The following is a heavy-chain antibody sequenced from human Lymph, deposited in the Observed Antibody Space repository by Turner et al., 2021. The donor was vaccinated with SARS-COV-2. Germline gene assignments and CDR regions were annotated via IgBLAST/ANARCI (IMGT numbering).Heavy chain of an antibody. CDR1: GFTFSSYA. CDR3: AKVGATVTILPPDY. D-gene: IGHD4-17*01. J-gene: IGHJ4*02. Sequence: EVQLLESGGGLVQPGGSLRLSCAASGFTFSSYAMSWVRQAPGKGLEGVSVISGSGGSTYYADSVKGRFTISRDNSKNTLYLQMNSLRAEDTAVYYCAKVGATVTILPPDYWGQGTLVTVSS. V-gene: IGHV3-23*01. CDR2: ISGSGGST.